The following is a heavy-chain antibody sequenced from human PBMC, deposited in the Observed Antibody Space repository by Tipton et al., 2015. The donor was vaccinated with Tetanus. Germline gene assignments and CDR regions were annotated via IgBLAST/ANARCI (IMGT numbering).Heavy chain of an antibody. D-gene: IGHD1-14*01. CDR1: GFPLHSYH. J-gene: IGHJ4*02. V-gene: IGHV4-59*01. Sequence: LRLSCATSGFPLHSYHMAWVRQAPGKGLEWIGYIYYSGSTNYNPSLKSRVTISVDTSKNQFSLKLSSVTAADTAVYYCARGTGDYWGQGTLVTVSS. CDR3: ARGTGDY. CDR2: IYYSGST.